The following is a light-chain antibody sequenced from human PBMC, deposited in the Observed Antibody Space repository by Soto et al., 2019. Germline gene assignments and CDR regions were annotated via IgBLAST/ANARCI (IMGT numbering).Light chain of an antibody. CDR2: AAS. CDR1: QGISNY. Sequence: QITQSPSALAGPFGDKLTLTFRASQGISNYLAWYQQKPGKAPTLLIYAASTLQSGVPSRFSGSGSGTDFTLSITSLQPEDFATYYCQQLNTYPVTFGGGTKVDIK. J-gene: IGKJ4*01. CDR3: QQLNTYPVT. V-gene: IGKV1-27*01.